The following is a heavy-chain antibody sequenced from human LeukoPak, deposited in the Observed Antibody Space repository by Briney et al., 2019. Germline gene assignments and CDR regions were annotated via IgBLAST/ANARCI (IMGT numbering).Heavy chain of an antibody. CDR1: GGSISSHY. CDR3: ARDLGFWSGTEY. CDR2: IYYSGST. D-gene: IGHD3-3*01. V-gene: IGHV4-59*11. J-gene: IGHJ4*01. Sequence: SETLSLTCSVSGGSISSHYWSWIRQPPGKGLEWIGYIYYSGSTKYNPSLKSRVTISVDTSKNQFSLKLSSVTAADTAVYYCARDLGFWSGTEYWGHGTLVTVSS.